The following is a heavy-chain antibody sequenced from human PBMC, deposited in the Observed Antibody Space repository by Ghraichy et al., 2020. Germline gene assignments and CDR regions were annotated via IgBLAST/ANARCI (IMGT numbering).Heavy chain of an antibody. Sequence: SETLSLTCTVSGGSVSSGSYYWSWIRQPPGKGLEWIGYIYYSGSANYNPSLKSRVTISVDTSKNQFSLKLSSVTAADTAVYYCARDSPARWSGYYTGGSPHLYFDLWGRGTLVTVSS. CDR1: GGSVSSGSYY. J-gene: IGHJ2*01. CDR3: ARDSPARWSGYYTGGSPHLYFDL. V-gene: IGHV4-61*01. D-gene: IGHD3-3*01. CDR2: IYYSGSA.